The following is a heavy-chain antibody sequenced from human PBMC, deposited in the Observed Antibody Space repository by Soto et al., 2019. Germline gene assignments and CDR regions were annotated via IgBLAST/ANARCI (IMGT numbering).Heavy chain of an antibody. D-gene: IGHD1-7*01. CDR3: AGTSKTGTVY. J-gene: IGHJ4*02. CDR1: GFSVTSNEMR. V-gene: IGHV2-70*04. CDR2: VDWDGEK. Sequence: SAPTLVNTTQTLTLTCTLSGFSVTSNEMRVTWIRKPPGNALEWLARVDWDGEKFYSSSLRSRLTVSKDSSNNQVILTMTNMDPVDTATYYSAGTSKTGTVYWDQGARVAV.